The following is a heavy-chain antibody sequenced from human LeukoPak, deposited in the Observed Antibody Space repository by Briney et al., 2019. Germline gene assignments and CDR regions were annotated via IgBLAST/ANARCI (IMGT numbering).Heavy chain of an antibody. V-gene: IGHV3-9*01. Sequence: PGRSLRLSCAASGFTFDDYAMHWVRQAPGKGLEWVSGISWNSGSIGYADSVKGRFTISRDNAKNSLHLQMNSLRAEDTALYYCAKDNHGDYYYYMDVWGKGPRSPSP. J-gene: IGHJ6*03. CDR3: AKDNHGDYYYYMDV. CDR2: ISWNSGSI. D-gene: IGHD4-17*01. CDR1: GFTFDDYA.